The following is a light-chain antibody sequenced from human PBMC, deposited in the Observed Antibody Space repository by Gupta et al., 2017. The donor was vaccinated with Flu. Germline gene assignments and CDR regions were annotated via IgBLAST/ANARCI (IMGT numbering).Light chain of an antibody. CDR1: QSVLYSSNNKNY. CDR3: QQDNSIPLT. Sequence: DIVMTQSPDSLAVSLGERATINCKSSQSVLYSSNNKNYLAWYQQKPGQPPKLLIDWASTRESGVPDRFSGSGSGTDFTLTISSLQAEDVAVYYCQQDNSIPLTFGQGTKVEIK. J-gene: IGKJ1*01. V-gene: IGKV4-1*01. CDR2: WAS.